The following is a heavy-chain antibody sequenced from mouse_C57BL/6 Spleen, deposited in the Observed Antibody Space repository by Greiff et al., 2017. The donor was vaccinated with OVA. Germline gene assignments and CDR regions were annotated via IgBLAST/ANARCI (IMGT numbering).Heavy chain of an antibody. V-gene: IGHV1-50*01. Sequence: VQLQQSGAELVKPGASVKLSCKASGYTFTSYWMQWVKQRPGQGLEWIGEIDPSDSYTNYNQKFKGKATLTVDTSSSTAYMQLSSLTSEDSAVYYCARLHGSSYWYFDVWGTGTTVTVSS. J-gene: IGHJ1*03. CDR2: IDPSDSYT. CDR3: ARLHGSSYWYFDV. CDR1: GYTFTSYW. D-gene: IGHD1-1*01.